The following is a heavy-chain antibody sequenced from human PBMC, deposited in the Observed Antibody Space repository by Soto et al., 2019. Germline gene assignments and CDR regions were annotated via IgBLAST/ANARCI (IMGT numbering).Heavy chain of an antibody. J-gene: IGHJ3*02. CDR3: ARDTETLGPRANDALDI. D-gene: IGHD3-3*02. V-gene: IGHV1-3*01. CDR1: GYTFSTYT. CDR2: INAGSGNT. Sequence: QAQLVQSGAEMKKPGASVKVSCKAAGYTFSTYTMNWVRQAPRQSLEWMGWINAGSGNTKYSQNFQGRVSITRDTAASTVYMELTGLKSEDTAMYYCARDTETLGPRANDALDIWGQGTMVTVSS.